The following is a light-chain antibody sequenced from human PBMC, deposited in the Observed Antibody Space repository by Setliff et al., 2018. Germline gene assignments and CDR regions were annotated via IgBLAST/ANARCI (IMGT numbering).Light chain of an antibody. J-gene: IGLJ1*01. CDR1: SSDVGGYKY. CDR3: TSYAGSNNYV. Sequence: QSVLAQPPSASGSPGQSVTLSCTGTSSDVGGYKYVSWFQQHPGKAPKLMIYEVTKRPSGVPDRFSGSKSGNTASLTVSVLQAEDEADYYCTSYAGSNNYVFGTGTKV. CDR2: EVT. V-gene: IGLV2-8*01.